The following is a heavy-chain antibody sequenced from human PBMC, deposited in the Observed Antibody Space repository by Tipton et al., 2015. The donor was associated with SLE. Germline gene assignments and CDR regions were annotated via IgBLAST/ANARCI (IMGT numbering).Heavy chain of an antibody. CDR1: GDSISSGRYY. CDR3: ARERLYSSSWFSD. V-gene: IGHV4-61*02. Sequence: LRLSCTVSGDSISSGRYYWSWIRQPAGKGLEWIGRIYTSGSTNYNPSLKSRVTISVDTSKNQFSLKLSSVTAADTAVYYCARERLYSSSWFSDWGQGTLVTVSS. D-gene: IGHD6-13*01. J-gene: IGHJ4*02. CDR2: IYTSGST.